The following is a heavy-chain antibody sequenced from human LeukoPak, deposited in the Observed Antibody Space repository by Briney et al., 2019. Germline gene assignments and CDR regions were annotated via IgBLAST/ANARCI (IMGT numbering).Heavy chain of an antibody. J-gene: IGHJ6*03. V-gene: IGHV3-23*01. CDR3: ARSGSNYYYHYMDV. CDR2: ISGSGSST. CDR1: GFTFSSYA. Sequence: GGSLRLSCAASGFTFSSYAMNWVRQAPGKGLEWVSAISGSGSSTYYADSVKGRFTIPRDNSKNTLYLQMNSLRAEDTAVYYCARSGSNYYYHYMDVWGKGTTVTVSS. D-gene: IGHD5-12*01.